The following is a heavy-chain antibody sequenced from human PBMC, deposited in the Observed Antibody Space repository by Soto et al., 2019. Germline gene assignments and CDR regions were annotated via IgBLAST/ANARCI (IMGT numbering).Heavy chain of an antibody. CDR2: ISSSSSYI. CDR3: ASHSSRLAVGY. J-gene: IGHJ4*02. V-gene: IGHV3-21*01. CDR1: GFTFSSYS. Sequence: EVQLVESGGGLVKPGGSLRLSCAASGFTFSSYSMNWVRQAPGKGLEWVSSISSSSSYIYYADSVKGRFTISRDNAKNSLYLQMNSLRAEDTAVYYCASHSSRLAVGYWGQGTLVTVSS. D-gene: IGHD3-16*01.